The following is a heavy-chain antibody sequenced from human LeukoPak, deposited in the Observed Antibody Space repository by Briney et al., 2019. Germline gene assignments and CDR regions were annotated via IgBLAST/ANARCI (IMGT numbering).Heavy chain of an antibody. CDR3: ARGYGGNPDYFDY. Sequence: GSLRLSCAASGFTFSTYIMNWVRQAPGKGLEWVSYISRSSSTIYYADSVKGRFTISRDNAKSSLYLQMNSLRDEDTAVYYCARGYGGNPDYFDYWGQGTLVTVSS. CDR2: ISRSSSTI. D-gene: IGHD4-23*01. J-gene: IGHJ4*02. CDR1: GFTFSTYI. V-gene: IGHV3-48*02.